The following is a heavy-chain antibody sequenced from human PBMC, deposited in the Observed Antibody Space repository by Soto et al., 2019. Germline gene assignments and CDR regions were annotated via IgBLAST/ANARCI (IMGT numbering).Heavy chain of an antibody. Sequence: PSETLSLTCTVSGGTISSDTYYWGWIRQPPGKGLEWIGSIYYSGSANYNPSLKSRVTMSVDTSKNLLSLKLSSVTAADTAVYYCARLKRGRGVLPPDYYYYGMDVWGQGTTVTVSS. CDR2: IYYSGSA. V-gene: IGHV4-39*01. CDR1: GGTISSDTYY. D-gene: IGHD3-10*01. J-gene: IGHJ6*02. CDR3: ARLKRGRGVLPPDYYYYGMDV.